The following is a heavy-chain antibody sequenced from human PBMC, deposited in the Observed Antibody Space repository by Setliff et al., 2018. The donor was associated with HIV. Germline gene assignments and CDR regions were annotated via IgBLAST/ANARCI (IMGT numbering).Heavy chain of an antibody. D-gene: IGHD3-22*01. CDR2: IYYSGST. J-gene: IGHJ3*02. CDR1: GGSISSGGYY. V-gene: IGHV4-31*01. CDR3: ARSPLNYYDKSDAFDI. Sequence: TLSLTCTVSGGSISSGGYYRSWIRQLPGKGLECIGYIYYSGSTYYNPSLKSLVTISVDTSKNQFSLKLSSVTAADTAVYYCARSPLNYYDKSDAFDIWGQGTMVTVSS.